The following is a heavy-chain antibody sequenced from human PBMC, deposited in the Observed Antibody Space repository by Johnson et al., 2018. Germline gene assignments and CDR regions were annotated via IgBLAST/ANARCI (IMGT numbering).Heavy chain of an antibody. Sequence: VQLVQSGGGVVQPGRSLRLSCAASGFTFSSYGMHRVRQAPGKGLEWVSGISWNSGSIGYVDSVKGRFTISRDNAKNSLYLQMNSLRAEDTAVYYCARDAGVWYYMDVWGKGTTVTVSS. CDR1: GFTFSSYG. D-gene: IGHD3-10*01. CDR3: ARDAGVWYYMDV. CDR2: ISWNSGSI. J-gene: IGHJ6*03. V-gene: IGHV3-48*04.